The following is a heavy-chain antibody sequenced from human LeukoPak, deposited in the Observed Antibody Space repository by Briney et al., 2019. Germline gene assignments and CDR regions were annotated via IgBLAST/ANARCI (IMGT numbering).Heavy chain of an antibody. CDR3: ARHDSSSWYVWLVDY. CDR1: GYSFTRYW. Sequence: GESLKISCKGSGYSFTRYWIGWVRQMPGKGLEWMGRIDPSDSYTNYSPSFQGHVTISADKSISTAYLQWSSLKASDTAMYYCARHDSSSWYVWLVDYWGQGTLVTVSS. V-gene: IGHV5-10-1*01. J-gene: IGHJ4*02. CDR2: IDPSDSYT. D-gene: IGHD6-13*01.